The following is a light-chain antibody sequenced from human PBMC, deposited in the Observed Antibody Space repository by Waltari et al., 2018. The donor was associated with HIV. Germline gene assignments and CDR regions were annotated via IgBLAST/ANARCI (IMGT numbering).Light chain of an antibody. CDR1: SSDVGGYNY. V-gene: IGLV2-11*01. Sequence: QSALTQPRSVSGSPGQSVTISCTGTSSDVGGYNYVSWYQQHPGKAPKLMIYGVTKRPSGVPDRFSGSKSGNTASLTISGLQAEDEADYYCCSYAGSYTFVFGGGTKVTVL. CDR3: CSYAGSYTFV. J-gene: IGLJ2*01. CDR2: GVT.